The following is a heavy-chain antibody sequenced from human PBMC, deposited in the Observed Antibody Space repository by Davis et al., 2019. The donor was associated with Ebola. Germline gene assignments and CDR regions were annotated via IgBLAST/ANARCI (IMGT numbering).Heavy chain of an antibody. CDR2: ISWDGGST. CDR3: AAQSYYYMDV. Sequence: GESLKISCAASGFTFDDYAMHWVRQAPGKGLEWVSLISWDGGSTYYADSVKGRFTISRDNSKNSLYLQMNSLRAEDTALYYCAAQSYYYMDVWGKGTTVTVSS. CDR1: GFTFDDYA. J-gene: IGHJ6*03. V-gene: IGHV3-43D*03.